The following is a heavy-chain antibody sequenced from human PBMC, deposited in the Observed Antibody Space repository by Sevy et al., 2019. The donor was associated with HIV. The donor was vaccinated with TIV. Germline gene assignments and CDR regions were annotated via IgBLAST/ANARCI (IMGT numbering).Heavy chain of an antibody. Sequence: GGSLRLSCIASGFILSRYGMHWVRQAPGKGLEWVAGIWYDGSNKYYADSVKGRFTISRDNSKNTLTLQMNSLRAEDTAVYYCARESSSDWYLDYWGQGTLVTVSS. CDR3: ARESSSDWYLDY. V-gene: IGHV3-33*01. CDR1: GFILSRYG. CDR2: IWYDGSNK. D-gene: IGHD2-2*01. J-gene: IGHJ4*02.